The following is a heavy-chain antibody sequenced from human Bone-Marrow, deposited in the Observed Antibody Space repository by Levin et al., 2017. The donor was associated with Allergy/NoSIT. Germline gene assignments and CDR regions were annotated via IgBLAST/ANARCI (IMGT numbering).Heavy chain of an antibody. CDR1: GGSVSSGSYY. Sequence: SQTLSLTCTVSGGSVSSGSYYWSWIRQPPGKGLEWIGYIYYSGSTNYNPSLKSRVTISVDTSKNQFSLKLSSVTAADTAVYYCARVSNCSGGSCYDYWGQGTLVTVSS. CDR3: ARVSNCSGGSCYDY. J-gene: IGHJ4*02. D-gene: IGHD2-15*01. CDR2: IYYSGST. V-gene: IGHV4-61*01.